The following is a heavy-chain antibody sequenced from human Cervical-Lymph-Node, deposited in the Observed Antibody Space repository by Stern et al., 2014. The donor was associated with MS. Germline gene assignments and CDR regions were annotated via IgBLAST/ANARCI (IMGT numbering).Heavy chain of an antibody. V-gene: IGHV3-33*01. D-gene: IGHD3-22*01. J-gene: IGHJ5*02. CDR2: IWYYGSTK. CDR3: ARGYYDSSGYTWWFDP. Sequence: VQLVASGGGVVQPGRSLRLSCAASGFLFSSYGLHLVRQAPGKGLEWVAVIWYYGSTKYYVASVKGRFTISRDNSKNTLYLQMNSLRAEDTAVYYCARGYYDSSGYTWWFDPWGQGTLVNVSS. CDR1: GFLFSSYG.